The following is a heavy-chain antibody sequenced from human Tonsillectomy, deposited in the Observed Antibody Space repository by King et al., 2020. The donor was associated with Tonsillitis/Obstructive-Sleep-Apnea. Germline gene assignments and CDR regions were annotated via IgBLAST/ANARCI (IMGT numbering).Heavy chain of an antibody. V-gene: IGHV3-21*01. Sequence: VQLVESGGGLVKPGGSLRLSCSASGFTFSSYSMNWVRQAPGNGLEWVSSISSSSSYIYYADSVKGRFTISRDNAKNSLYLQMNSLGAEDTAVYYCARVTVERGYSGYDQDYWGQGTLVTVSS. CDR2: ISSSSSYI. D-gene: IGHD5-12*01. J-gene: IGHJ4*02. CDR1: GFTFSSYS. CDR3: ARVTVERGYSGYDQDY.